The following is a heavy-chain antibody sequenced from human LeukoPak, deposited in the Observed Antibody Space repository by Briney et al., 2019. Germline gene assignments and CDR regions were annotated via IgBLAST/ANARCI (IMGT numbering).Heavy chain of an antibody. CDR1: GFSFGDYP. CDR2: ITSKGYGETV. V-gene: IGHV3-49*04. CDR3: LRALAATVGQWYFDY. Sequence: GRSLRLSCTGSGFSFGDYPTSWVRQAPGKGLEWLGFITSKGYGETVEYAASVRGRFTISRDDSNSIAYLQLNNLQTDDTAVYYCLRALAATVGQWYFDYSGQGTLVTVSS. D-gene: IGHD6-19*01. J-gene: IGHJ4*02.